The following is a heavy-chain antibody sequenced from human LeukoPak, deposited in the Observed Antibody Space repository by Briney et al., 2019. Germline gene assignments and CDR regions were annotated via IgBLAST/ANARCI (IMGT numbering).Heavy chain of an antibody. Sequence: GESLKISCKCSGYSFTSYWIGWVRRVRGKGVEWMGIIYPGESDTRYSPSFQRQLTISADKSISTAYLQWSSLKASDTAMYYCARDSSGYIHWFDPWGQGALVTVSS. CDR3: ARDSSGYIHWFDP. D-gene: IGHD3-22*01. V-gene: IGHV5-51*01. CDR1: GYSFTSYW. J-gene: IGHJ5*02. CDR2: IYPGESDT.